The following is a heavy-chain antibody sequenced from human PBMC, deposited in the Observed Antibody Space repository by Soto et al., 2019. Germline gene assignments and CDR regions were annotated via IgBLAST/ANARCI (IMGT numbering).Heavy chain of an antibody. Sequence: RLSCAASGFTFSNYAMSWVRQAPGKGLEWVSAVSASGGTAYDADSVRGRFTISRDRSKNTLYLQMNSLRADDTAVYYCARGRAVVPAAKFYYGMDVCGQGTTVTVSS. CDR1: GFTFSNYA. CDR3: ARGRAVVPAAKFYYGMDV. CDR2: VSASGGTA. D-gene: IGHD2-2*01. V-gene: IGHV3-23*01. J-gene: IGHJ6*02.